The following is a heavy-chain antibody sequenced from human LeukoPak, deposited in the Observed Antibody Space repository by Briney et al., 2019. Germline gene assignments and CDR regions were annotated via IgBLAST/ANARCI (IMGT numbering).Heavy chain of an antibody. CDR3: AGWGYSYGYLNWFDP. V-gene: IGHV1-24*01. CDR2: FDPEDGET. D-gene: IGHD5-18*01. J-gene: IGHJ5*02. Sequence: ASVKVSYKVSGYTLTELSMHWVRQAPGKGLEWMGGFDPEDGETIYAQKFQGRVTMTEDTSTDTAYMELSSLRSEDTAVYYCAGWGYSYGYLNWFDPWGQGTLVTVSS. CDR1: GYTLTELS.